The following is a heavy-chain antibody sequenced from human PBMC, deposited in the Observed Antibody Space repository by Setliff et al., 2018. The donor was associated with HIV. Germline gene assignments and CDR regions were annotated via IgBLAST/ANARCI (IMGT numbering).Heavy chain of an antibody. CDR2: ISHGGST. CDR3: ARVLPSSYYYYMDV. J-gene: IGHJ6*03. Sequence: SETLSLTCTVSGGSVSSGSYYWSWIRQPPGKGLEWIGEISHGGSTNYNPSLKSRVTISVDTSKNQFSLKLSSVTAADTAVYYCARVLPSSYYYYMDVWGKGTTVTVSS. V-gene: IGHV4-61*01. CDR1: GGSVSSGSYY.